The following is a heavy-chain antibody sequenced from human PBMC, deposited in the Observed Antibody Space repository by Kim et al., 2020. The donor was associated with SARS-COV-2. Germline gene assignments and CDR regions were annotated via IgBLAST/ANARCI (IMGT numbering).Heavy chain of an antibody. CDR3: ARNYRGGYFDY. CDR2: IYYSGST. J-gene: IGHJ4*02. CDR1: GGSISSGGYY. D-gene: IGHD1-7*01. V-gene: IGHV4-31*03. Sequence: SETLSLTCTVSGGSISSGGYYWSWIRQHPGKGLEWIGYIYYSGSTYYNPSLKSRVTISVDTSKNQFSLKLSSVTAADTAVYYCARNYRGGYFDYWGQGTLVTVSS.